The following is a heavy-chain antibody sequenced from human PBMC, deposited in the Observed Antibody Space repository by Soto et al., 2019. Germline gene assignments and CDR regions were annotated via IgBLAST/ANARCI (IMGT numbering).Heavy chain of an antibody. D-gene: IGHD4-17*01. Sequence: ASVKVSCKASGYTFTTYYMHWIRQAPGQGLEWMGWINPKSGGTKFARKFQGRVSMTRDTSITIVYMELGRLRSDDTAVYYCARDWGYGGNSGAFDIWGQGTLVTVSS. J-gene: IGHJ3*02. V-gene: IGHV1-2*02. CDR1: GYTFTTYY. CDR3: ARDWGYGGNSGAFDI. CDR2: INPKSGGT.